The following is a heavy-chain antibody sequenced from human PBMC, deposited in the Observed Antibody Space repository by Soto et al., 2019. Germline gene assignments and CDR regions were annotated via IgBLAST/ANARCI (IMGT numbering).Heavy chain of an antibody. V-gene: IGHV3-48*01. CDR3: ASDTDSGYFFGY. CDR2: ISSSSNII. D-gene: IGHD6-19*01. J-gene: IGHJ4*02. CDR1: GFTFSSYN. Sequence: EVQLVESGGDLVQPGGSLRLSCAASGFTFSSYNMNWVRQAPGKGLEWVSYISSSSNIIYNADSVRGRFTISRDNAKNSLYLQMNSLRVEDTAVYYCASDTDSGYFFGYWGQGTLVTVSS.